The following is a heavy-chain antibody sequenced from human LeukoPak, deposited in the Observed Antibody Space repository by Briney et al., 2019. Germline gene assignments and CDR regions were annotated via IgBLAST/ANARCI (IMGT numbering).Heavy chain of an antibody. Sequence: PSEPLSLPCTVSGGSISSYYWSWIRQPPGKGLEWIGYIYTSGSTNYNPSLKSRVTISVDTSKIPFSLKLSSVTAADTAVYYCATAGGSSWNPYYYYYYMDVWGKGTTVTVSS. CDR1: GGSISSYY. J-gene: IGHJ6*03. V-gene: IGHV4-4*09. CDR2: IYTSGST. CDR3: ATAGGSSWNPYYYYYYMDV. D-gene: IGHD6-13*01.